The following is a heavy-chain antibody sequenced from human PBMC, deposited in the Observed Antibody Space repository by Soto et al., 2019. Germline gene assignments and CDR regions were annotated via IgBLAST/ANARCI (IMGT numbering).Heavy chain of an antibody. D-gene: IGHD2-21*02. J-gene: IGHJ4*02. CDR2: IYYSGRT. CDR1: GESISSSSYY. CDR3: ARQRTTGVTQAYFDH. Sequence: PSETLSLTCIVSGESISSSSYYWGWIRQPPGKGLEWIGSIYYSGRTYYNPSFKSRVTISIDTSKNQFSLKPSSVTATATAVYYCARQRTTGVTQAYFDHWGQGALVTGSA. V-gene: IGHV4-39*01.